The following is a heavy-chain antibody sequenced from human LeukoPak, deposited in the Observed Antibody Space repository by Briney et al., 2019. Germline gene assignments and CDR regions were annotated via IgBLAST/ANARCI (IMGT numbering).Heavy chain of an antibody. V-gene: IGHV3-74*01. CDR3: ARLGYTAMAMRYYYYYGMDV. CDR2: INSDGSST. Sequence: SGGSLRLSCAASGFTFSSYWMHWVRQAPGKGLVWVSRINSDGSSTSYADSVKGRFTISRDNAKNTLYLQMNSLRAEDTAVYYCARLGYTAMAMRYYYYYGMDVWGQGTTVTVSS. J-gene: IGHJ6*02. D-gene: IGHD5-18*01. CDR1: GFTFSSYW.